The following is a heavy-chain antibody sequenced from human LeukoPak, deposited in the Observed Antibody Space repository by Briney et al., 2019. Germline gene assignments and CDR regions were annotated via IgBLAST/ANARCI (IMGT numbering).Heavy chain of an antibody. D-gene: IGHD6-13*01. CDR2: IKQDGSEK. V-gene: IGHV3-7*03. CDR1: GFTFSSYW. Sequence: GGSLRLSCAASGFTFSSYWMSWVRQAPGKGLEWVANIKQDGSEKYYVDSVKGRFTISRDNAKNSLYLQMNSLRVEDMALYYCAKDRGYSSSFFEIWGQGTLVTVSS. CDR3: AKDRGYSSSFFEI. J-gene: IGHJ4*02.